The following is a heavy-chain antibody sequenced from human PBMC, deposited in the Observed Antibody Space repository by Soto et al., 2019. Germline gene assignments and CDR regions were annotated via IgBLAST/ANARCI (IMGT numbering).Heavy chain of an antibody. D-gene: IGHD3-9*01. CDR3: ARGDALTGYYTEPNFDY. J-gene: IGHJ4*02. CDR2: ISSSSSYI. V-gene: IGHV3-21*01. CDR1: GFTFSSYS. Sequence: GGSLRLSCAASGFTFSSYSMNWVRQAPGKGLEWVSSISSSSSYIYYADSVKGRFTISRDNAKNSLYLQMNSLRAEDTAVYYCARGDALTGYYTEPNFDYGGQGTLVTASS.